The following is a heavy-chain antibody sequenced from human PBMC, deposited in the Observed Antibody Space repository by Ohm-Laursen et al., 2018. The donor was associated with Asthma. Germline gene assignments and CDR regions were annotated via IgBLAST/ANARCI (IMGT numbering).Heavy chain of an antibody. CDR1: GFTFRSFA. CDR2: IFGSTGT. V-gene: IGHV3-66*01. J-gene: IGHJ4*02. Sequence: SLRLSCAASGFTFRSFAMSWVRQAPGKGLDWVSVIFGSTGTNYADSVKGRFTISRDNSKSTIYLQMNSLRAEDTAVYYCARGYYDWGGIWGQGTLVTVSS. D-gene: IGHD3-22*01. CDR3: ARGYYDWGGI.